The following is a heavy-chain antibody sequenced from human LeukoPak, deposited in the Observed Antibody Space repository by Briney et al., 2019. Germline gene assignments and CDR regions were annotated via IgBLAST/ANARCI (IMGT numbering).Heavy chain of an antibody. CDR2: IKHDGSEK. V-gene: IGHV3-7*03. Sequence: GGSLRLSCTASGFTFSSYWMNWVRQAPGKGLEWVANIKHDGSEKYHVDSVKGRFTISRDNAKNSLYLQMNSLKIEDTGVYYCSGPRGGDFKYFDYWGQGTLVTVS. CDR1: GFTFSSYW. J-gene: IGHJ4*02. CDR3: SGPRGGDFKYFDY. D-gene: IGHD2-21*02.